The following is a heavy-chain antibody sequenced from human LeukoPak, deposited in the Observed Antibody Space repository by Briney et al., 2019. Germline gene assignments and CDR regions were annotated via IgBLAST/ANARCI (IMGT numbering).Heavy chain of an antibody. CDR2: ISYDGSNK. CDR1: GFTFSSYA. J-gene: IGHJ4*02. CDR3: AREPQY. Sequence: PGGSLRLSCAASGFTFSSYAMHWVRQAPGKGLEWVAVISYDGSNKYYADSVKGRFTISRDNSKNTLYLQMNSLRPDGTAVYYCAREPQYWGQGTLITVSS. V-gene: IGHV3-30-3*01.